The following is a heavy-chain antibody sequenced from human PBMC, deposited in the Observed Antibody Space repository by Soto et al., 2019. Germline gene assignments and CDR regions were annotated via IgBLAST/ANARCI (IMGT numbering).Heavy chain of an antibody. D-gene: IGHD3-16*01. Sequence: PSETLSLTCAVSGGSFRGYFWSWIRQSPDKGLEWIGEINDSGSTYYNPSFKSRLTISVDTSKSQISLTLTSVTAADSAVYYCQGDDFWGQGTRVTVSS. CDR3: QGDDF. CDR1: GGSFRGYF. J-gene: IGHJ4*02. V-gene: IGHV4-34*01. CDR2: INDSGST.